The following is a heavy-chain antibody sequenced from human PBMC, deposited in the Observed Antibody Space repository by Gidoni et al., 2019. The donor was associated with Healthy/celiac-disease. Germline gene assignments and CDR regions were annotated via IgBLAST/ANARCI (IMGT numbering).Heavy chain of an antibody. J-gene: IGHJ4*02. D-gene: IGHD3-10*01. CDR3: ASLPSYYGSKYDFDY. Sequence: QVQLQESGPGLVKPSETLSLTCPVAGYTISSGYYWGWFRQPPGKGLEWSRSIYHSGSTYYNPSLKTRVTISVDTSKNQFSLKLSSVTAADTAVYYCASLPSYYGSKYDFDYWGQGTLVTVSS. CDR1: GYTISSGYY. V-gene: IGHV4-38-2*01. CDR2: IYHSGST.